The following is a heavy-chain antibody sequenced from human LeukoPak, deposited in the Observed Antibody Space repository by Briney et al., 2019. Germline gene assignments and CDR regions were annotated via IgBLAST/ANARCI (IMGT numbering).Heavy chain of an antibody. CDR2: ISSTSNYI. CDR3: ARDFVFGGSYAGNWFDP. J-gene: IGHJ5*02. D-gene: IGHD1-26*01. V-gene: IGHV3-21*01. Sequence: GGSLRLSCAASGFTFNDYDMNWVRQAPGKGLEWVSSISSTSNYIYYADSVKGRFTISRDNAENSLYLQMNSLRAEDTAVYYCARDFVFGGSYAGNWFDPWGQGTLVTVSS. CDR1: GFTFNDYD.